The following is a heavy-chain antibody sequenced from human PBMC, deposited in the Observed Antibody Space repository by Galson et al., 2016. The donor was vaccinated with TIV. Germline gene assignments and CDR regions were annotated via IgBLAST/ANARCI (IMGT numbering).Heavy chain of an antibody. CDR3: ARERRLCGNECYLHYYYGMDV. Sequence: SLRLSCAASGLPVSDNYVTWVRQAPGKGLEWVALINNDGSTIYSDSVKGRFTISRDNSKNMVYLQMNSLRPEDTAVYFCARERRLCGNECYLHYYYGMDVWGRGTTVTVSS. D-gene: IGHD2-21*01. V-gene: IGHV3-66*02. CDR1: GLPVSDNY. J-gene: IGHJ6*02. CDR2: INNDGST.